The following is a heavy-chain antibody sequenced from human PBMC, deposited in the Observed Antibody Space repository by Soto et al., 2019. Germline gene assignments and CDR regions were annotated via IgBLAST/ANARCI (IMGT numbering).Heavy chain of an antibody. CDR2: ISYDGSDK. V-gene: IGHV3-30-3*01. CDR1: GFTVSSYG. J-gene: IGHJ4*02. D-gene: IGHD3-22*01. CDR3: ARVLGGYPNFDF. Sequence: QVQLVESGGGVVQPRRSLRLSCAASGFTVSSYGLHWVRQAPGKGLEWLAFISYDGSDKFYADSVKGRFTISRDSSKNTLYLQMNSLRAEDTAVYYCARVLGGYPNFDFWVQGTLVTVSS.